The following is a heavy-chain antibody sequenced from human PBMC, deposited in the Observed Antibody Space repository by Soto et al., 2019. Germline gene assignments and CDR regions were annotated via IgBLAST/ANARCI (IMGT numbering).Heavy chain of an antibody. CDR1: GFTFSDYG. CDR3: AQDHGWLHTY. V-gene: IGHV3-23*01. J-gene: IGHJ4*02. D-gene: IGHD6-19*01. Sequence: PGGSLRLSCAASGFTFSDYGMSWVRQAPGKGLEWVSGFSVSDGGTYYADSVKGRFTISRDNSKNTLYLQMNSLRAEDTAVYYCAQDHGWLHTYRGPGVLVTVVS. CDR2: FSVSDGGT.